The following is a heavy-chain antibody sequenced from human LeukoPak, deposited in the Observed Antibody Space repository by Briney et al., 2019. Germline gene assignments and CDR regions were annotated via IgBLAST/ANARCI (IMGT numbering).Heavy chain of an antibody. V-gene: IGHV3-21*01. Sequence: GGSERLSCAASGSTFSSYSMNCVRQAPGKGLEWVSSISSSSSYIYYADSVKGRFTISRDNAKNSLYLQMNSLRAEDTAVYYCARDLMVRGALDYWGQGTLVTVSS. CDR3: ARDLMVRGALDY. CDR1: GSTFSSYS. J-gene: IGHJ4*02. D-gene: IGHD3-10*01. CDR2: ISSSSSYI.